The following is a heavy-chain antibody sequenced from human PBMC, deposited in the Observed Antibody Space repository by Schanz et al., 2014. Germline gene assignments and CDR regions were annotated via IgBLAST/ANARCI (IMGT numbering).Heavy chain of an antibody. CDR1: GGSVSTYY. J-gene: IGHJ4*02. D-gene: IGHD6-19*01. Sequence: QVQLQESGPGLVKSSETLSLTCTVSGGSVSTYYWHWIRQPPGKGLEWIGYIHYSGNTNYNPSLKSRVTISLDTFKNQFSLKVNSVTAADTAAYYCAREYSSFDYWGQGTLVTVSS. CDR2: IHYSGNT. CDR3: AREYSSFDY. V-gene: IGHV4-59*02.